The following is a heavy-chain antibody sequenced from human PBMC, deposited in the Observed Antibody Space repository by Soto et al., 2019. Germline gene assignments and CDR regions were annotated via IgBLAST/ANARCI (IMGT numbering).Heavy chain of an antibody. J-gene: IGHJ4*02. CDR2: IWSDGNSQ. CDR3: ARDKGVTCIDQ. V-gene: IGHV3-33*01. Sequence: QVQLVESGGGVVQPGRSLRLSCAASGIPFSTSGMHWVRQAPGKGLEWVAMIWSDGNSQYYADSVKGRFTISRDNSRNTVYLQTDSLGVEDTAVYFCARDKGVTCIDQWGQGTLVAGSS. D-gene: IGHD5-18*01. CDR1: GIPFSTSG.